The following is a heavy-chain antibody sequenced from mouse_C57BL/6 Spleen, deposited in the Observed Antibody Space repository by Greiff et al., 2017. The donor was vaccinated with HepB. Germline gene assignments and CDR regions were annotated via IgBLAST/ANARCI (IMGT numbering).Heavy chain of an antibody. CDR1: GYTFTSYW. J-gene: IGHJ2*01. D-gene: IGHD1-1*01. CDR3: ARAIYYYGSILYYFDY. Sequence: QVQLKESGAELAKPGASVKLSCKASGYTFTSYWMHWVKQRPGQGLEWIGYINPSSGYTKYNQKFKDKATLTADKSSSTAYMQLSSLTYEDSAVYYCARAIYYYGSILYYFDYWGQGTTLTVSS. CDR2: INPSSGYT. V-gene: IGHV1-7*01.